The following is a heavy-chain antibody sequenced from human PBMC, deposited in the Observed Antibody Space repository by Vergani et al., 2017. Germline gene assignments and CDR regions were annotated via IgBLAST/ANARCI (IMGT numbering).Heavy chain of an antibody. V-gene: IGHV4-39*01. D-gene: IGHD6-13*01. J-gene: IGHJ5*02. CDR1: GGSISSSSYY. CDR3: ARPYSSSWYGNWFDP. Sequence: QLQLQESGPGLVKPSETLSLTCTVSGGSISSSSYYWGWIRQPPGKGLEWIGSIYYSGSTYYNPSLKSRVTISVDTSKNQFSLKLSSVTAADTAVYYCARPYSSSWYGNWFDPRGQGTLVTVAS. CDR2: IYYSGST.